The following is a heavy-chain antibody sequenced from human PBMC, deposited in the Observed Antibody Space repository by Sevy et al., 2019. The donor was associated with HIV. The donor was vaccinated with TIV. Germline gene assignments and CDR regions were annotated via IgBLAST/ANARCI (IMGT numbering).Heavy chain of an antibody. J-gene: IGHJ3*02. Sequence: GGSLRLSCAASGFTFSSYGMHWVRQAPGKGLEWVAVIWYDGSNKYYADSVKGRFTISRDNSKNTLYLQMNSLRAEDTAVYYCARDKAAAAHFDAFDIWGQRTMVTVSS. CDR1: GFTFSSYG. CDR3: ARDKAAAAHFDAFDI. CDR2: IWYDGSNK. D-gene: IGHD6-13*01. V-gene: IGHV3-33*01.